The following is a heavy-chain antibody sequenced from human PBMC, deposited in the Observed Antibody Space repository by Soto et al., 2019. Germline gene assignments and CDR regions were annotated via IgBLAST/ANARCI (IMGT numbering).Heavy chain of an antibody. CDR1: GDTFTSYY. J-gene: IGHJ3*02. CDR2: VNPSGGGT. V-gene: IGHV1-46*01. CDR3: AREGNLAVAGKLSVFDI. D-gene: IGHD6-19*01. Sequence: QVQLMQSGAEVKKPVASVKVSCNTSGDTFTSYYFHWVRQAPGLRLEWMGTVNPSGGGTFYAHTFRGRVPMASDTSTRTVYMELSSLSSEDTAIYYCAREGNLAVAGKLSVFDIWGQGTMVTVSS.